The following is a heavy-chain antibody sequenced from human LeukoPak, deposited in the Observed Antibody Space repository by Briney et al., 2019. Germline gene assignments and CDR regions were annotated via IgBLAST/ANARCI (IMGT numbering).Heavy chain of an antibody. Sequence: QPGASLRLSCAASGFTFSSYAINWVRQAPGKGLEWGSAISGSGGSTYYADSVKGRFTISRDNSKNTLYLQMNSLRAEDTAVYYCAKARSYSYGVGYFDYWGQGTLVTVSS. CDR2: ISGSGGST. V-gene: IGHV3-23*01. J-gene: IGHJ4*02. CDR1: GFTFSSYA. D-gene: IGHD5-18*01. CDR3: AKARSYSYGVGYFDY.